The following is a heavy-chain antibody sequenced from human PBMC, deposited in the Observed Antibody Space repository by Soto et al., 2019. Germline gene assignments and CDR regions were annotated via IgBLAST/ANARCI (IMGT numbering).Heavy chain of an antibody. Sequence: SEILSLTCTVSGGSIRNNYWSWIRQPPGKGLEWVGYIYYTGTSKYNPSLKSRVTISVDTSKNQFSLKLSSVTAADTAVYYCARSVFPWGQGTLVTVSS. J-gene: IGHJ5*02. CDR2: IYYTGTS. V-gene: IGHV4-59*12. CDR3: ARSVFP. CDR1: GGSIRNNY.